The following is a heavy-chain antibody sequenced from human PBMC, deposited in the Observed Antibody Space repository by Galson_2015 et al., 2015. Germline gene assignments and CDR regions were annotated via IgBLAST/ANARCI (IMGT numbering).Heavy chain of an antibody. V-gene: IGHV3-33*01. CDR3: ARDEELGRALDY. Sequence: SLRLSCAASGFTFTNSGLHWVRQAPGKGLEWVAVIYSDGGNDYYADSVKGRLTISRDNSKNTLYLQMHRLTAEDTAMYYCARDEELGRALDYWGQGTLVSVSS. CDR2: IYSDGGND. J-gene: IGHJ4*02. D-gene: IGHD1-1*01. CDR1: GFTFTNSG.